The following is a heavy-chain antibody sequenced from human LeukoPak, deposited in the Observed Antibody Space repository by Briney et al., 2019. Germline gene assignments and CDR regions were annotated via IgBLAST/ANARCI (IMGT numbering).Heavy chain of an antibody. D-gene: IGHD1-26*01. V-gene: IGHV3-9*01. J-gene: IGHJ6*03. CDR1: GFTFDDYA. CDR3: AAWDNYYYYMDV. Sequence: PGRSLRLSCAASGFTFDDYAMHWVRQAPGKGLEWVSGISWNSGSIGYADSVKGRFTISRDNAKNSLYLQMNSLRAEDTALHYCAAWDNYYYYMDVWGKGTTVTVSS. CDR2: ISWNSGSI.